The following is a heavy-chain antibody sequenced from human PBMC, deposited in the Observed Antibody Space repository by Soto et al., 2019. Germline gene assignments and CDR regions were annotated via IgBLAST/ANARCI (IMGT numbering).Heavy chain of an antibody. V-gene: IGHV4-59*01. CDR1: GGSISSYY. Sequence: PSETLSLTCTVSGGSISSYYWSWIRQPPGKGLEWIGYIYYSGSTNYNPSLKSRVTISVDTSKNQFSLKLSSVTAADTAVYYCTRGALIVGATYYYYGMDVWGQGTTVTVSS. J-gene: IGHJ6*02. CDR2: IYYSGST. CDR3: TRGALIVGATYYYYGMDV. D-gene: IGHD1-26*01.